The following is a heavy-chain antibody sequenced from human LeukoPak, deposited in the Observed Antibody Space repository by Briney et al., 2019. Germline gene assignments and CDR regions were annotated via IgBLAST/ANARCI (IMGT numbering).Heavy chain of an antibody. CDR3: ARDRDEGFDL. CDR2: IKQDRSEK. V-gene: IGHV3-7*01. CDR1: GFTFSNYW. J-gene: IGHJ2*01. Sequence: GGSLRLSCAASGFTFSNYWMNWVRQAPGKGLEWVANIKQDRSEKYYVDSVKGRFTISRDNGKNSLYLQMNSLRAEDTAVYYCARDRDEGFDLWGRGTLVTVSS.